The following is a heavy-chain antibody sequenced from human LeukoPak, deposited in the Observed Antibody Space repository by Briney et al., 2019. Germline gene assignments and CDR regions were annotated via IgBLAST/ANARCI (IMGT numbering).Heavy chain of an antibody. CDR1: GLTFSGYS. V-gene: IGHV3-48*02. CDR3: ARVGGATAATMYFEY. D-gene: IGHD6-25*01. CDR2: MTTSGNTI. Sequence: PGGSLRLSCVVSGLTFSGYSMIWVRQAPGKGLEWLSFMTTSGNTIFYAESVKDRFTISRDNAKKSLYLQMNSLRDEDTAVYYCARVGGATAATMYFEYWGQGTLVTVTS. J-gene: IGHJ4*02.